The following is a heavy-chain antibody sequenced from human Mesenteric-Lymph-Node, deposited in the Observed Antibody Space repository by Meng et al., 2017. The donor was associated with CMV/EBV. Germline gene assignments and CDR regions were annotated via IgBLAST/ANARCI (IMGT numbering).Heavy chain of an antibody. CDR3: AKDSYDFWSGDYY. D-gene: IGHD3-3*01. CDR2: ISGSGGST. J-gene: IGHJ4*02. CDR1: GCIFGTYN. Sequence: GESLKISCAASGCIFGTYNMNWVRQAPGKGLEWVSAISGSGGSTYYADSVKGRFTISRDNSKNTLYLQMNSLRAEDTAVYYCAKDSYDFWSGDYYWGQGTLVTVSS. V-gene: IGHV3-23*01.